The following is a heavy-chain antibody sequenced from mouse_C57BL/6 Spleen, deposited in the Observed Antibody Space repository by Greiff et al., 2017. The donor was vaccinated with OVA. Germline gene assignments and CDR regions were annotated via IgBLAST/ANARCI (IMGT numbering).Heavy chain of an antibody. CDR1: GFSFNTYA. CDR2: IRSKSNNYAT. CDR3: VRHEDRYTFYYAMDY. J-gene: IGHJ4*01. V-gene: IGHV10-1*01. Sequence: EVKVVESGGGLVQPKGSLKLSCAASGFSFNTYAMNWVRQAPGKGLEWVARIRSKSNNYATYYADSVKDRFTISRDDSESMLYLQMNNLKTEDTAMYYCVRHEDRYTFYYAMDYWGQGTSVTVSS. D-gene: IGHD5-1-1*01.